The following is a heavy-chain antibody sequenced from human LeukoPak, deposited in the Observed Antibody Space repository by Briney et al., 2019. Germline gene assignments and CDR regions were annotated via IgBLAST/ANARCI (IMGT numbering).Heavy chain of an antibody. CDR3: AKSYCTNGVCYKYFDY. CDR1: GFTFSSYG. Sequence: QPGRSLRLSCAASGFTFSSYGMHWVRQAPGKGLEWVAVISYDGGNKYYADSVKGRFTISRDNSKNTLYLQMNSLRAEDTAVYYCAKSYCTNGVCYKYFDYWGQGTLVTVSS. D-gene: IGHD2-8*01. CDR2: ISYDGGNK. J-gene: IGHJ4*02. V-gene: IGHV3-30*18.